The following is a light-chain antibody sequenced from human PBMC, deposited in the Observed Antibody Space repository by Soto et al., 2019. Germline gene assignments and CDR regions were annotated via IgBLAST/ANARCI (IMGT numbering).Light chain of an antibody. Sequence: AIQLTQSPSSLSASVGDRVTITCRASQGISSALAWYQQKPGKAPKSLIYGASILESGIPSRFSGSGPGTDFTLTISSLQPEDFATYYCQQFNNFPYTFGQGTKLEIK. CDR2: GAS. CDR3: QQFNNFPYT. J-gene: IGKJ2*01. CDR1: QGISSA. V-gene: IGKV1D-13*01.